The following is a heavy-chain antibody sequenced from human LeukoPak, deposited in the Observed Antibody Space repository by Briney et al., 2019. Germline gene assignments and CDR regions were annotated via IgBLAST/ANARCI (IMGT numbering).Heavy chain of an antibody. CDR1: GFTLSSYW. D-gene: IGHD3-16*01. CDR2: INSDGSST. V-gene: IGHV3-74*01. Sequence: PGGSLRLSCAASGFTLSSYWMHWVRQAPGKGQVWVSRINSDGSSTGYADSVKGRFTISRDNAKNTLYLQMNSLRAEDTAVYYCARETLINVDAFDIWGRGTMVTVSS. J-gene: IGHJ3*02. CDR3: ARETLINVDAFDI.